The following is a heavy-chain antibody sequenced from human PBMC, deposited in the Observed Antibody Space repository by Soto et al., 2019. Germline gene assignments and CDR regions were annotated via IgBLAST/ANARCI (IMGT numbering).Heavy chain of an antibody. Sequence: QVQLQESGPGLVKPSQTLTLTCTVSGGSISSGSFYWSWIRQHPGKGLEWIGHISDSGSSYYNPSLESLVTISVYTSKNQFSRKLSAVTAADTAVYFCARTTFYDIFTSYYSLFDYWGQGTLVTVSS. CDR3: ARTTFYDIFTSYYSLFDY. V-gene: IGHV4-31*01. D-gene: IGHD3-9*01. CDR2: ISDSGSS. J-gene: IGHJ4*02. CDR1: GGSISSGSFY.